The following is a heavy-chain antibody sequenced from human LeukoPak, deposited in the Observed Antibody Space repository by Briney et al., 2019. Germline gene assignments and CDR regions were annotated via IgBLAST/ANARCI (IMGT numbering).Heavy chain of an antibody. D-gene: IGHD2-2*01. CDR1: GYTFTSYA. CDR3: ARGASVVVVGPHEY. Sequence: GASVKVSCKASGYTFTSYAMHWVRQAPGQRLEWMGWINAGNGNTKYSQKFQGRVTITRDTSASTAYMELSSLRSEDTAVYYCARGASVVVVGPHEYWGQGTLVTVSS. J-gene: IGHJ4*02. CDR2: INAGNGNT. V-gene: IGHV1-3*01.